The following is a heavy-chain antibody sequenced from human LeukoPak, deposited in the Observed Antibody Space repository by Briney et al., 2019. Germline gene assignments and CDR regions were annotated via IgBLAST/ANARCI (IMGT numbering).Heavy chain of an antibody. V-gene: IGHV4-34*01. J-gene: IGHJ4*02. CDR1: GGSFSGDY. Sequence: SETLSLTCAVYGGSFSGDYWNWIRQPPGKGLEWIGEINHSGSTHSNPSLKSRVTISVDRSKNQFSLKLSSVTAADTAVYYCARRPRYSSGWYYFDSWGQGTLVTVSS. D-gene: IGHD6-19*01. CDR3: ARRPRYSSGWYYFDS. CDR2: INHSGST.